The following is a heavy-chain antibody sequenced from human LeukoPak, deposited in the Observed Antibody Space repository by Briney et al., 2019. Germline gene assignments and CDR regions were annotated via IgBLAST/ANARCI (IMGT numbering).Heavy chain of an antibody. J-gene: IGHJ4*02. D-gene: IGHD3-3*01. V-gene: IGHV3-66*01. Sequence: ESLRLSCAASGFTVSSNYMSWVRQAPGKGLEWVSLIYSGGGTHYADSVKGRFTISRDNAKNSLYLQMNSLRAEDTAVYYCARSQFYDFWSSYDYWGQGTLVTVSS. CDR2: IYSGGGT. CDR3: ARSQFYDFWSSYDY. CDR1: GFTVSSNY.